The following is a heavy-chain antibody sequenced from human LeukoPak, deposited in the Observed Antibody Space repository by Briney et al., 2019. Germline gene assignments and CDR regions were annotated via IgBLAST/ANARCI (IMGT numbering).Heavy chain of an antibody. CDR3: ARAGGYYYDSSGYKSPPDY. V-gene: IGHV3-74*01. D-gene: IGHD3-22*01. CDR2: INIAGGST. J-gene: IGHJ4*02. CDR1: GFAFSSYW. Sequence: GGSLRLSRAASGFAFSSYWMHWVRQAPGKGLGWVSRINIAGGSTIYADSVKGRFTISRDNAKNTLYLQMNSLRAEDTAVYYCARAGGYYYDSSGYKSPPDYWGQGTLVTVSS.